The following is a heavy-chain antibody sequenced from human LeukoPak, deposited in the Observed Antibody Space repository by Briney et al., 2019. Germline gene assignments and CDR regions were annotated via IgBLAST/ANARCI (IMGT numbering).Heavy chain of an antibody. D-gene: IGHD4-17*01. Sequence: LSLTCTVSGGLIRSGGYSWRWIRQHLRKGLEWIGYIYYCGSTYYVPCLKSRVTISVDTSKNQFSLKLSAVTAADTDVYYGARDSTVGDYESGYVNCWGQGTLVTVSS. V-gene: IGHV4-31*03. CDR2: IYYCGST. CDR1: GGLIRSGGYS. J-gene: IGHJ4*02. CDR3: ARDSTVGDYESGYVNC.